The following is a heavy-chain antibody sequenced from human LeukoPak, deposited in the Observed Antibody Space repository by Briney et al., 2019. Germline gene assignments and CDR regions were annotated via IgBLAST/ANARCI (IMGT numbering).Heavy chain of an antibody. V-gene: IGHV3-23*01. CDR3: AKGIAAAGLYYYYGMDV. D-gene: IGHD6-13*01. CDR1: GFTFSSYA. J-gene: IGHJ6*02. Sequence: GGSLRLSCSAYGFTFSSYAMSRDPQAPGKGLEGVSALSGSGGSTYYADSVKGCFTISRDNAKNSLYLQMNSLKGEETAVYYCAKGIAAAGLYYYYGMDVWGQGTTVTVSS. CDR2: LSGSGGST.